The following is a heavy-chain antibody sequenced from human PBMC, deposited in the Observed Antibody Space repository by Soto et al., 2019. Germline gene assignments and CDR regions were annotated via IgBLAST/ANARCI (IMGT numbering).Heavy chain of an antibody. CDR3: ARHWGSSVAVRPPGD. J-gene: IGHJ4*02. CDR1: GYTFTSYG. V-gene: IGHV1-18*04. D-gene: IGHD6-6*01. Sequence: GASVKVSCTASGYTFTSYGISWVRQAPGQGLEWMGWISAYNGNTNYAQKPQGRVTMTTDTSTSTAYMELRSLRSDDTAIYYCARHWGSSVAVRPPGDWGQGTQVTVSS. CDR2: ISAYNGNT.